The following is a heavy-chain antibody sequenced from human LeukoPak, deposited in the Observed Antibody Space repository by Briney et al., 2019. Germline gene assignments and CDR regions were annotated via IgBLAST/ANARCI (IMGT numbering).Heavy chain of an antibody. V-gene: IGHV4-34*01. CDR2: INHSGST. D-gene: IGHD2-2*01. CDR1: GGSFSGYY. J-gene: IGHJ5*02. CDR3: ARSALGYCSSTSCYPKNNWFDP. Sequence: PSETLSLTCAVYGGSFSGYYWSWIRQPPGKGLEGIGEINHSGSTNYNPSLKSRVTISVDTSKNQFSLKLSSVTAADTAVYYCARSALGYCSSTSCYPKNNWFDPWGQGTLVTVSS.